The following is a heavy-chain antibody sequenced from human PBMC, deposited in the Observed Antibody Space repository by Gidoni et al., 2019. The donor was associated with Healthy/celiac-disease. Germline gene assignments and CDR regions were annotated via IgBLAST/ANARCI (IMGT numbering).Heavy chain of an antibody. CDR2: INHSGST. J-gene: IGHJ6*02. CDR3: ARGRIAAAGKAKSYYYYGMDV. CDR1: GGSFSGYY. D-gene: IGHD6-13*01. V-gene: IGHV4-34*01. Sequence: QVQLQQWGAGLLKPSETLSLTCAVYGGSFSGYYWSWIRQPPGKGLEWIGEINHSGSTNYNQSLKSRVTISVDTSKNQFSLKLSSVTAADTAVYYCARGRIAAAGKAKSYYYYGMDVWGQGTTVTVSS.